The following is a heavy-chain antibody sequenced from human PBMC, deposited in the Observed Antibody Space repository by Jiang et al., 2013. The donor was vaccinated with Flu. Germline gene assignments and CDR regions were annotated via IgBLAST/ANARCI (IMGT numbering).Heavy chain of an antibody. CDR1: GYSFSDFG. V-gene: IGHV1-18*01. D-gene: IGHD3-16*01. CDR2: ISGYTGNT. Sequence: GAEVKKPGASVKVSCKASGYSFSDFGLGWVRQAPGQGLEWMAWISGYTGNTNYAQALRDRLTLTTEMSADTAYMELRTLTSGDTAVYYCARSAGLGANDAFDIWGQGTMIVVSS. CDR3: ARSAGLGANDAFDI. J-gene: IGHJ3*02.